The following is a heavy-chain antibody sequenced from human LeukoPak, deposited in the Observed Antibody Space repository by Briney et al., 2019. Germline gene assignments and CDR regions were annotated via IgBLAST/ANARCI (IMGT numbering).Heavy chain of an antibody. CDR2: IWYDGSNK. D-gene: IGHD4-17*01. J-gene: IGHJ4*02. Sequence: PGGSLRLSCAASGFTFSNYGMHWVRQAPGKGLEWVAVIWYDGSNKYYADSVKGRFTISRDNSKNTLYLQMNSLRAEDTAVYYCARDPSSYGDYPTFDYWSQGTLVTVSS. CDR1: GFTFSNYG. V-gene: IGHV3-33*01. CDR3: ARDPSSYGDYPTFDY.